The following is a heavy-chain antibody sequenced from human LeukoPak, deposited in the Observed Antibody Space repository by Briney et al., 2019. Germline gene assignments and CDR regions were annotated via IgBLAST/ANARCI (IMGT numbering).Heavy chain of an antibody. CDR3: ARRTATGRFDP. CDR2: IYYGGST. D-gene: IGHD1-1*01. Sequence: SETLSLTCTVSGGSISSSSYYWGWIRQPPGKGLEWIGSIYYGGSTYYNPSLNSRVTISVNTSKNQFSLKLSSVTAADTAVYYCARRTATGRFDPWGQGTLVTVSS. J-gene: IGHJ5*02. V-gene: IGHV4-39*01. CDR1: GGSISSSSYY.